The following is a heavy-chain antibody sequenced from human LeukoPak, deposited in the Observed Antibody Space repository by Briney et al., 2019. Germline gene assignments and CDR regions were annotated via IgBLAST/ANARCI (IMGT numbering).Heavy chain of an antibody. CDR3: ARSVEGYCSGGSCYYYSYYMDV. D-gene: IGHD2-15*01. Sequence: SETLSLTCTVSGGSISSYYWSWIRQPPGKGLEWIGYIYYSGSTNYSPSLKSRVTISVDTSKNQFSLKPNSVTAADTAVFYCARSVEGYCSGGSCYYYSYYMDVWGKGTTVTVSS. CDR2: IYYSGST. J-gene: IGHJ6*03. CDR1: GGSISSYY. V-gene: IGHV4-59*01.